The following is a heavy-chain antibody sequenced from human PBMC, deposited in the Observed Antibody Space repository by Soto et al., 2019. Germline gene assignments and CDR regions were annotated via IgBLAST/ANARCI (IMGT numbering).Heavy chain of an antibody. J-gene: IGHJ4*02. D-gene: IGHD3-10*01. CDR1: GFSLSNARMG. Sequence: SRPTLVNTTETLTLTCTVSGFSLSNARMGVSWIRQPPGNTLEWLAHIFSNDEKSYSTSLKSRLTISKDTSKSQVVLTMTNMDPVDTATYYCARTQTLLLWFGEPKGFDYWGQGTLVTVSS. CDR2: IFSNDEK. V-gene: IGHV2-26*01. CDR3: ARTQTLLLWFGEPKGFDY.